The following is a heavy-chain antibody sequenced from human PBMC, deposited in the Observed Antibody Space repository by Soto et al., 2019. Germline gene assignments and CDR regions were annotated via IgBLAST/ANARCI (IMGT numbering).Heavy chain of an antibody. CDR2: ISSSGIYM. V-gene: IGHV3-21*01. CDR1: GFSFSDSD. D-gene: IGHD2-2*01. Sequence: PGGSLRLSCAGSGFSFSDSDMTWVRQGPGKGLEWVSSISSSGIYMFYAESFKGRFTISRDNAGNSLYLQMNSLRVDDTSIYYCARKHTSDANGYDYFDNWGQGTLVTVSS. CDR3: ARKHTSDANGYDYFDN. J-gene: IGHJ4*02.